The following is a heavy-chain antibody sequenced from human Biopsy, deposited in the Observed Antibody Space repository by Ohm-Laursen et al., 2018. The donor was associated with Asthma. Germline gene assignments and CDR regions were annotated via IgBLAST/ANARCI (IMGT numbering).Heavy chain of an antibody. D-gene: IGHD3-10*01. J-gene: IGHJ6*02. CDR1: GYTFNSAG. CDR3: ARAVDYSHYYGIDV. V-gene: IGHV1-18*01. CDR2: ISVYNGNT. Sequence: GSSAKVSCNTSGYTFNSAGITWVRQAPEQGLEWMGWISVYNGNTKVAQKLQDRVTMITDTSTSTAYMELRSLRSDDTAVYFCARAVDYSHYYGIDVWGQGTTVTVS.